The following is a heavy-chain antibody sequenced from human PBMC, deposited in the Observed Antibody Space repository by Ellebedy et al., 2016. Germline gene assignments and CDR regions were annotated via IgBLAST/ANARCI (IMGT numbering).Heavy chain of an antibody. CDR2: INPSGGST. D-gene: IGHD5-12*01. J-gene: IGHJ2*01. CDR1: GYTFTGYY. CDR3: ARDLWGRGYDLGRYFDL. V-gene: IGHV1-46*01. Sequence: ASVKVSXXASGYTFTGYYMHWVRQAPGQGLEWMGIINPSGGSTSYAQKFQGRVTMTRDTSTSTAYMELRSLRSDDTAVYYCARDLWGRGYDLGRYFDLWGRGTLVTVSS.